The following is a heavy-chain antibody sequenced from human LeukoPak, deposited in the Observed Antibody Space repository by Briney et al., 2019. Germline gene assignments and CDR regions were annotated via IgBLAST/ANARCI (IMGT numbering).Heavy chain of an antibody. CDR2: ISYDGSNK. CDR3: ARGKGRDGYKPFDY. J-gene: IGHJ4*02. V-gene: IGHV3-30-3*01. D-gene: IGHD5-24*01. Sequence: GGSLRLSCAASGFPFSSYSMTWVRQAPGKGLEWVAVISYDGSNKYYADSVKGRFTISRDNSRNTLYLQMNSLRAEDTAVYYCARGKGRDGYKPFDYWGQGTLVTVSS. CDR1: GFPFSSYS.